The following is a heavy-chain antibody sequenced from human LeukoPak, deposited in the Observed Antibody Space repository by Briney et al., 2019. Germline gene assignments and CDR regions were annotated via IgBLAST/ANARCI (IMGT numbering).Heavy chain of an antibody. D-gene: IGHD6-6*01. Sequence: GGSLRLSCAASGFTFSSYAMHWVRQAPGKGLEWVAVISYDGSNKYYADSVKGRFTISRDNSKNTLYLQMNSLRAEDTAVYYCAREGSTAIEYSSSSLDWGQGTLVTVSS. CDR1: GFTFSSYA. CDR3: AREGSTAIEYSSSSLD. J-gene: IGHJ4*02. V-gene: IGHV3-30-3*01. CDR2: ISYDGSNK.